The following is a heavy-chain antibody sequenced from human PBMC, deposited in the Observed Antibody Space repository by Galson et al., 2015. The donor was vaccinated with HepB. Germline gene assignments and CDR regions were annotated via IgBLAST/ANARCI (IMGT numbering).Heavy chain of an antibody. CDR3: AGPPGTYYYYYGMDV. Sequence: SVKVSCKASGGTFSSYAISWVRQAPGQGLEWMGGIIPIFGTANYAQKFQGRVTITADESTSTAYMELSSLRSEDTAVYYCAGPPGTYYYYYGMDVWGQGTTVTVSS. J-gene: IGHJ6*02. CDR2: IIPIFGTA. CDR1: GGTFSSYA. D-gene: IGHD3-10*01. V-gene: IGHV1-69*13.